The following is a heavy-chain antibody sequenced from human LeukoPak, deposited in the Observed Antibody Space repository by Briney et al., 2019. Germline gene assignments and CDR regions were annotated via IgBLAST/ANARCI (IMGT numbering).Heavy chain of an antibody. CDR2: IYYSGST. CDR3: AGGTPAAAIYFDY. V-gene: IGHV4-59*01. D-gene: IGHD6-13*01. J-gene: IGHJ4*02. CDR1: GGSISSYY. Sequence: PSETLSLTCTVSGGSISSYYGSWIRQPPGKGLEWIGYIYYSGSTKYNPSLNSRVTISVDTSKEQFSLKLISVTAADTAVYYCAGGTPAAAIYFDYWGQGTLVTVSS.